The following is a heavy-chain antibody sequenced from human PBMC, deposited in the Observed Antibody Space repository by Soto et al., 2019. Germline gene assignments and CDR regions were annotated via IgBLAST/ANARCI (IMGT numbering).Heavy chain of an antibody. CDR2: VNVGNGNT. J-gene: IGHJ4*02. CDR1: GYTFTSYA. D-gene: IGHD2-15*01. Sequence: QVQLVQSGAEVKKPGASVKVSCKASGYTFTSYAMHWVRQAPGQRLEWMGWVNVGNGNTKYSPKFQGRVTFSRDTSASTAYRELSSLRAEDTAGYYCASCSGGSCQPSDHWGQGTLVTVSS. V-gene: IGHV1-3*01. CDR3: ASCSGGSCQPSDH.